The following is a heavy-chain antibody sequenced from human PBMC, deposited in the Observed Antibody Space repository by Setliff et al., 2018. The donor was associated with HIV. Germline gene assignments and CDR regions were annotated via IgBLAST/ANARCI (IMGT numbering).Heavy chain of an antibody. D-gene: IGHD3-10*01. CDR3: ARWHPPYGFWEEDY. V-gene: IGHV4-59*01. Sequence: NPSETLSLTCSVSGGSISSYYWSWIRQPPGKGLEWIGYIFYTGRTNYNPSLKGRVTISVDTSKNQFSLRLTSVTAADTAVYYCARWHPPYGFWEEDYWGQGTLVTVSS. CDR1: GGSISSYY. J-gene: IGHJ4*02. CDR2: IFYTGRT.